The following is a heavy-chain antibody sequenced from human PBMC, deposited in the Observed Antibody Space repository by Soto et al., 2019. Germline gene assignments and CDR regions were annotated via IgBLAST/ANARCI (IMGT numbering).Heavy chain of an antibody. CDR3: ARHDYYDSSGYYKPVGGMDV. CDR2: IDPSDSQT. J-gene: IGHJ6*02. Sequence: GESLKISCKGSGYSFAGYWITWVRQKPGKGLEWMGRIDPSDSQTYYSPSFRGHVTISATKSITTVFLQWSSLRASDTAMYYCARHDYYDSSGYYKPVGGMDVWGQGTTVTVSS. V-gene: IGHV5-10-1*01. CDR1: GYSFAGYW. D-gene: IGHD3-22*01.